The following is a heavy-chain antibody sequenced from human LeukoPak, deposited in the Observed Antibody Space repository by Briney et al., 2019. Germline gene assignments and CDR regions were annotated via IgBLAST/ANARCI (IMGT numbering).Heavy chain of an antibody. V-gene: IGHV3-30*02. D-gene: IGHD2-2*01. J-gene: IGHJ4*02. CDR1: GFTFSDYA. CDR2: IQSNGNEK. CDR3: XXXXTSWPQGPYHFDY. Sequence: PGGSLRLSCAVSGFTFSDYAMHWVRQAPGKGLEWVASIQSNGNEKYSSDSLKGRFTISRDNSKNTLYLQMNTVRPEDTAVFYCXXXXTSWPQGPYHFDYWGQGILITVSS.